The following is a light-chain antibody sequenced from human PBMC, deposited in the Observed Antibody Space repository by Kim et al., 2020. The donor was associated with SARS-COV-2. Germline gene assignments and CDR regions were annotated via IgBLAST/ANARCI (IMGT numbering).Light chain of an antibody. J-gene: IGKJ5*01. Sequence: SVGDRVTITCRASQMISNYLSWYQQKRPGTSPKLLIDDSFSLHTGVPPRFSGSLSGTNFSLTIRSLQPEDFATYYCQQSFNKPITFGQGTRLEIK. CDR1: QMISNY. CDR2: DSF. V-gene: IGKV1-39*01. CDR3: QQSFNKPIT.